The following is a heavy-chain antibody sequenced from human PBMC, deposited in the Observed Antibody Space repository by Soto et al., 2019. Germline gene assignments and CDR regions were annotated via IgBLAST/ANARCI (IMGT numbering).Heavy chain of an antibody. J-gene: IGHJ6*02. CDR1: GCTFSSYA. CDR2: IIPIFGTA. D-gene: IGHD5-18*01. Sequence: QVQLVQSGAEVKKPGSSVKVSCKASGCTFSSYAISWVRQAPGQGLEWMGGIIPIFGTANYAQKFQGRVTITADESTSTAYMELRSLRSEDTTVYYCARYAGYSYGFTYYYYGMDVWGQGTTVTVSS. CDR3: ARYAGYSYGFTYYYYGMDV. V-gene: IGHV1-69*01.